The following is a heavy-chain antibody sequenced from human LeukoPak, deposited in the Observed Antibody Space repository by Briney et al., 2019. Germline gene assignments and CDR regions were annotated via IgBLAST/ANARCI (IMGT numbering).Heavy chain of an antibody. J-gene: IGHJ5*02. CDR3: ARPYSSSTSCYRGWFDP. D-gene: IGHD2-2*02. CDR2: IIPILGIA. CDR1: GGTFISYT. V-gene: IGHV1-69*02. Sequence: GSSXKVSCKASGGTFISYTISWVRQAPGQGLEWMGRIIPILGIANYAQKFQGRVTITADKSTSTAYMELSSLRSEDTAVYYCARPYSSSTSCYRGWFDPWGQGTLVTVSS.